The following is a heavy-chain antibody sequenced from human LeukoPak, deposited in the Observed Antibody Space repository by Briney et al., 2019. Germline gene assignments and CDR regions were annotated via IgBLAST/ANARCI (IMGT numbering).Heavy chain of an antibody. CDR2: INTSGST. CDR3: ARDLRLPGP. J-gene: IGHJ5*02. CDR1: GGSISSYY. V-gene: IGHV4-4*07. Sequence: SETLSLTCTVSGGSISSYYWSWSRQPAGRGLEWIGRINTSGSTNHNPSLKSRVTMSVDTSKNQFSLKLTSVTAADTAVYYCARDLRLPGPWGQGTLVTVSS.